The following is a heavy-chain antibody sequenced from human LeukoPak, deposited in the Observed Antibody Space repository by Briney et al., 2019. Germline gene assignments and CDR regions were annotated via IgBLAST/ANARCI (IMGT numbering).Heavy chain of an antibody. J-gene: IGHJ4*02. CDR3: VKGGTMVRHADY. D-gene: IGHD3-10*01. Sequence: GFTFXXYYMSWIRQAPGKGLEWVSYISSSGSTIYYADSVKGRFTISRDNDKNSLYLQMNSLRAEDTAVYYCVKGGTMVRHADYWGQGTLVTVSS. CDR1: GFTFXXYY. V-gene: IGHV3-11*04. CDR2: ISSSGSTI.